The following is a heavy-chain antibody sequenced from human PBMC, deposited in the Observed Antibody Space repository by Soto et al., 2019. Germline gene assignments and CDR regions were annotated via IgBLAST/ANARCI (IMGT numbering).Heavy chain of an antibody. CDR2: IYYSGST. CDR1: GGSISSYY. D-gene: IGHD2-21*02. Sequence: SETLSLTCTVSGGSISSYYWSWIRQPPGKGLEWIGYIYYSGSTNYNPSLKSRVTISVDTSKNQFSLKLSSVTAADTAVYYCARVRLSGDYYYYYGMDVWGQGTTVTVSS. J-gene: IGHJ6*02. V-gene: IGHV4-59*01. CDR3: ARVRLSGDYYYYYGMDV.